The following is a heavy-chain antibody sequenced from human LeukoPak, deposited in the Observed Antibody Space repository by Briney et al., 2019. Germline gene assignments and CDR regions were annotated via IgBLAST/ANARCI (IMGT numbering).Heavy chain of an antibody. CDR3: ARLHIAIRAFDI. D-gene: IGHD2-21*01. Sequence: GGSLRLSCAASGFTVSSNYMSWVRQAPGKGLEWVSLIYSGGSTFYADSVKGRFTISRDSSKNTLYLQMNSLRAEDTAVYYRARLHIAIRAFDIWGQGTMVTVSS. V-gene: IGHV3-66*04. CDR2: IYSGGST. CDR1: GFTVSSNY. J-gene: IGHJ3*02.